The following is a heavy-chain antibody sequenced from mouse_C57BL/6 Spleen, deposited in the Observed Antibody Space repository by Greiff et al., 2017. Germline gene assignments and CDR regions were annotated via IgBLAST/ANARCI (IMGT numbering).Heavy chain of an antibody. CDR1: GFTFSDYG. CDR3: ARDYGSSYWYFDV. V-gene: IGHV5-17*01. Sequence: EVQGVESGGGLVKPGGSLKLSCAASGFTFSDYGMHWVRQAPEKGLEWVAYISSGSSTSYYADTVKGRFTISRDNAKNTLFLQMTSLRSEDTAMYYCARDYGSSYWYFDVWGTGTTVTVSS. D-gene: IGHD1-1*01. CDR2: ISSGSSTS. J-gene: IGHJ1*03.